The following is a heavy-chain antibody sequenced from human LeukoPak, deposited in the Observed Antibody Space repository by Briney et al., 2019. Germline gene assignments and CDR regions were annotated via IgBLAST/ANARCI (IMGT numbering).Heavy chain of an antibody. Sequence: SETLSLTCTVPGGSISSYYWNWIRQSPEKGLEWIGYISTSGRTNYRSSLNNRVTISVDTSKKQVSLKLTSVTAADTAVYYCARGLSLDPWGQGTLVTVSS. CDR3: ARGLSLDP. CDR1: GGSISSYY. J-gene: IGHJ5*02. D-gene: IGHD2/OR15-2a*01. V-gene: IGHV4-4*09. CDR2: ISTSGRT.